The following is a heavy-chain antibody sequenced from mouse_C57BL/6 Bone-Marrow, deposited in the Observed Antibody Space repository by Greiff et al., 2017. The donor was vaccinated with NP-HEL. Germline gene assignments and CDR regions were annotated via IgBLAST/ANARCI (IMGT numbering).Heavy chain of an antibody. CDR3: TRGDYYGSSSWFAY. CDR2: IYPGNSDT. D-gene: IGHD1-1*01. V-gene: IGHV1-5*01. Sequence: EVQLQQSGTVLARPGASVKMSCKTSGYTFTSYWMHWVKQRPGQGLEWIGAIYPGNSDTSYNQKFKGKAKLTAVTSASTAYMELSSLTNEDSAVYYGTRGDYYGSSSWFAYWGQGTLVTVSA. CDR1: GYTFTSYW. J-gene: IGHJ3*01.